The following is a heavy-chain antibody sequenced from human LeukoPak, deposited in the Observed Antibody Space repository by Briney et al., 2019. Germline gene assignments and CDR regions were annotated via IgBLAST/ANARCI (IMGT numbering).Heavy chain of an antibody. J-gene: IGHJ6*03. Sequence: GGSLRLSCAASGFTFSSYSMNWVRQAPGKGLEWVSSISSSSSYIYYADSVKGRFTISRDNAKNSLYLQMNSLRAEDTAVYYCARDLPGPEGYYYYMDVWGKGTTVTVSS. CDR3: ARDLPGPEGYYYYMDV. CDR1: GFTFSSYS. V-gene: IGHV3-21*01. D-gene: IGHD2-8*02. CDR2: ISSSSSYI.